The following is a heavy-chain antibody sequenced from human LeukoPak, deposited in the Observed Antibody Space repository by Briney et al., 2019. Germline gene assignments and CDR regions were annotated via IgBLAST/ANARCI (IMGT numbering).Heavy chain of an antibody. CDR3: AKEDTAGITPVLDY. CDR2: ISGSGATT. CDR1: GITFSSHA. D-gene: IGHD5-18*01. Sequence: GGSLRLSCAISGITFSSHAISWVRQAPGKGLEWVSAISGSGATTYYADSVKGRFIISRDNSKNTLSLQMHSLRAEDTAVYYCAKEDTAGITPVLDYWGQGTLVTVSS. V-gene: IGHV3-23*01. J-gene: IGHJ4*02.